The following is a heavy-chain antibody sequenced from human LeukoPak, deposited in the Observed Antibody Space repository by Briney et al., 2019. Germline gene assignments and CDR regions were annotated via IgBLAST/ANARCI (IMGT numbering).Heavy chain of an antibody. CDR1: GGSISSYY. J-gene: IGHJ4*02. V-gene: IGHV4-39*01. CDR2: IYYSGST. D-gene: IGHD3-10*01. CDR3: ARLPVWFGPAAYYFDY. Sequence: SETLSLTCTVSGGSISSYYWGWIRQPPGKGLEWIGSIYYSGSTYYNPSLKSRVTISVDTSKNQFSLKLSSVTAADTAVYYCARLPVWFGPAAYYFDYWGQGTLVTVSS.